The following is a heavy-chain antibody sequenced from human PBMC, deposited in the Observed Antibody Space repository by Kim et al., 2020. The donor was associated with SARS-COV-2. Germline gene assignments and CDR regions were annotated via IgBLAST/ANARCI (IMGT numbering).Heavy chain of an antibody. J-gene: IGHJ3*02. Sequence: ASVKVSCKASGYTFTSYAMHWVRQAPGQRLEWMGWINAGNGNTKYSQKFQGRVTITRDTSASTAYMELSSLRSEDTAVYYCARESVPNYYDSSGLVVHHDAFDIWGQGTMVTVSS. CDR2: INAGNGNT. D-gene: IGHD3-22*01. CDR3: ARESVPNYYDSSGLVVHHDAFDI. CDR1: GYTFTSYA. V-gene: IGHV1-3*01.